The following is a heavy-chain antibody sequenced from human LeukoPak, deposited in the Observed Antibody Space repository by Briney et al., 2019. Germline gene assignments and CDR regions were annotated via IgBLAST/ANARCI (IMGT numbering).Heavy chain of an antibody. Sequence: GGSLRLSCAASGFTFSSYWMSWVRQAPGKWLEWVSVIYSDGNTDYADSVKGRFTISRDDSKNTLYLQMSGLRAEDTAVYYRARDGGSGWSSAFFDHWGQGTLVSGSS. CDR1: GFTFSSYW. D-gene: IGHD6-19*01. J-gene: IGHJ4*02. CDR3: ARDGGSGWSSAFFDH. V-gene: IGHV3-53*01. CDR2: IYSDGNT.